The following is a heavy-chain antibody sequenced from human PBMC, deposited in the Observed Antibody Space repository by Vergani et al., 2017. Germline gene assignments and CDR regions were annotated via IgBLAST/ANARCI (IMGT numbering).Heavy chain of an antibody. CDR2: INPNSGGT. J-gene: IGHJ1*01. V-gene: IGHV1-2*02. CDR3: ASGDDDFWSGYYIEYFQH. Sequence: QVQLVQSGAEVKKPGASVKVSCKASGYTFTGYYMHWVRQAPGQGLEWMGWINPNSGGTNDAQKFQGRVTMTRDTSISTAYMELSRLRSDDTAVYYCASGDDDFWSGYYIEYFQHWGQGTLVTVSS. CDR1: GYTFTGYY. D-gene: IGHD3-3*01.